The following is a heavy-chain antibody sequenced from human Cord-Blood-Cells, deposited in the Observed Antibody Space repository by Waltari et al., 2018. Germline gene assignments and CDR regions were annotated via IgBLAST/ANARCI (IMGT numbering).Heavy chain of an antibody. CDR2: INHSGST. CDR1: GGSFSGYY. V-gene: IGHV4-34*01. D-gene: IGHD1-7*01. CDR3: ASLKNYNWFDP. Sequence: QVQLQQWGAGLLKPSETLSLTCAVYGGSFSGYYWCWNRQPPGKGLECIGEINHSGSTNYNPSIKSRVTISVDTSKNQFSLKLSAVTAADTAVYYCASLKNYNWFDPWGQGTLVTVSS. J-gene: IGHJ5*02.